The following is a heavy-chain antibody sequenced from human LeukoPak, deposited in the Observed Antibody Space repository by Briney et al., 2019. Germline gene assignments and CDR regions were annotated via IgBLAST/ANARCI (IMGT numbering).Heavy chain of an antibody. J-gene: IGHJ4*02. Sequence: PGRSLRLSYAAPGFTFTRYEMNWVRQDPGKGLVSVSRITNDGSSTSYADSVKGRFTISRDNAKNSLSLKMNSLRAEDTAVYYCVRRTGSSNCGGYFDFWGEGALVTVSS. D-gene: IGHD2-2*01. CDR1: GFTFTRYE. CDR2: ITNDGSST. CDR3: VRRTGSSNCGGYFDF. V-gene: IGHV3-74*01.